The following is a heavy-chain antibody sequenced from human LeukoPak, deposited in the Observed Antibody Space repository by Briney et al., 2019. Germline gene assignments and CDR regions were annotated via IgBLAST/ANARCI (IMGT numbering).Heavy chain of an antibody. CDR2: IYSGGNT. J-gene: IGHJ6*03. Sequence: GGSLRLSCTVSGFTVSSNSWSWVRQAPGKGLEWVSFIYSGGNTHYSDSVKGRFTLSRDNSKNTLYLQMNSLRAEDTAVYYCAKVAEVGATGYYYYMDVWGKGTTVTISS. V-gene: IGHV3-53*01. CDR3: AKVAEVGATGYYYYMDV. D-gene: IGHD1-26*01. CDR1: GFTVSSNS.